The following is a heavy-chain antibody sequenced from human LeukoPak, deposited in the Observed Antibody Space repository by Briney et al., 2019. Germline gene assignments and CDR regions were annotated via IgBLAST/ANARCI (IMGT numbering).Heavy chain of an antibody. V-gene: IGHV3-30*02. J-gene: IGHJ4*01. Sequence: GDSLRLSCAASGFIFSSYAMHWVRQAPGKGLEWISFIQTDGNTKSYTESVKGRFTISRENSKNTLYLQMNSLRPEDTAIYFCAKSLYCSSTTCYRYYFENWGQGTLVTVSS. CDR3: AKSLYCSSTTCYRYYFEN. CDR1: GFIFSSYA. CDR2: IQTDGNTK. D-gene: IGHD2-2*01.